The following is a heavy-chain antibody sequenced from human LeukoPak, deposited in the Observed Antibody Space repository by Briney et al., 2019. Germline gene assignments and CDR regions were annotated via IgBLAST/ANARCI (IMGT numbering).Heavy chain of an antibody. J-gene: IGHJ4*02. D-gene: IGHD6-19*01. CDR2: IIPIFGTA. V-gene: IGHV1-69*13. CDR3: ARPTSGWYGGFDY. CDR1: GGTFSSYA. Sequence: ASVKVSCKASGGTFSSYAISWVRQAPGQGLEWMGGIIPIFGTANYAQKFQGRVTITADESTSTAYMELSSLRSEDTAVYYCARPTSGWYGGFDYWGQGTLVTVSS.